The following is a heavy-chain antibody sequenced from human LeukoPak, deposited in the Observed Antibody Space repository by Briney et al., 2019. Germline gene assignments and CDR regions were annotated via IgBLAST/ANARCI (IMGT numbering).Heavy chain of an antibody. D-gene: IGHD6-19*01. V-gene: IGHV4-39*01. CDR2: IYYSGST. Sequence: PSETLSLTCTVSGGSISSSSYYWGWIRQPPGKGLEWIGSIYYSGSTYYNPSLKSRVTISLDTSKNQFSLKLSSVTAADTAVYYCARLSSGWPEIDYWGQGTLVTVSS. CDR1: GGSISSSSYY. CDR3: ARLSSGWPEIDY. J-gene: IGHJ4*02.